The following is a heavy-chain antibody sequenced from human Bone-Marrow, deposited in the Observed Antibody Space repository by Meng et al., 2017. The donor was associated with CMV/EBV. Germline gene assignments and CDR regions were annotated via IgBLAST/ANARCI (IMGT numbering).Heavy chain of an antibody. CDR3: ARFQYYDFWSGYPPL. J-gene: IGHJ4*02. Sequence: GGSLRLSCAASGFSFSGYWMSWVRQAPGKGLEWVANIKKDGSEKYYVDSVKGRFTISRDNAKNSLFLQMNSLRAEDTAVYYCARFQYYDFWSGYPPLWGQGTLVTVSS. V-gene: IGHV3-7*01. CDR2: IKKDGSEK. CDR1: GFSFSGYW. D-gene: IGHD3-3*01.